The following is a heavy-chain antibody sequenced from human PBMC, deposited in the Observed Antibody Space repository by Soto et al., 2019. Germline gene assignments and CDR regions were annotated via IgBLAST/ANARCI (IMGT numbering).Heavy chain of an antibody. CDR2: IYYSGST. Sequence: QVQLQESGPGLVKPSQTLSLTCTVSGGSISSGGYYWSWIRQHPGKALEWIGYIYYSGSTYYNPSLKSRVTISVDTSKNQCSLKLSSVTAADTAVYYCAREPVIAAASTGSYGMDVWGQGTTVTVSS. CDR1: GGSISSGGYY. J-gene: IGHJ6*02. D-gene: IGHD6-13*01. CDR3: AREPVIAAASTGSYGMDV. V-gene: IGHV4-31*03.